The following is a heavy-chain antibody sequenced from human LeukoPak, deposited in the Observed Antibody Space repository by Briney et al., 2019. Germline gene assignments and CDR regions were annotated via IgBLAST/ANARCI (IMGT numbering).Heavy chain of an antibody. V-gene: IGHV3-23*01. CDR2: ISGSDGNT. CDR3: AKDRAAGLNYYYYYYMDV. J-gene: IGHJ6*03. CDR1: GFTFSNYA. Sequence: PGGSLRLSCAASGFTFSNYAMSWVRQAPGKGLEWVSAISGSDGNTYYADSVKGRFTISRDNSKNTLYLQMNSLRAEDTAVYYCAKDRAAGLNYYYYYYMDVWGKGTTVTVSS. D-gene: IGHD6-13*01.